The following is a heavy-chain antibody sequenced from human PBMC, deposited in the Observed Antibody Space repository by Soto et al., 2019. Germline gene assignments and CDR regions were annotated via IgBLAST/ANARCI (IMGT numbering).Heavy chain of an antibody. J-gene: IGHJ4*02. Sequence: QITLEESGPTLVKPTETLTLTCTFSGFSLSTSGVGVGWIRQPPGKALEWLALIYWDADKLYSPSLRSRLPITKDTSKNQVVLTMTDMDPVDTGTFYCAHDSSGLYGFDYWGQGILVTVSS. D-gene: IGHD3-16*01. CDR1: GFSLSTSGVG. CDR2: IYWDADK. V-gene: IGHV2-5*02. CDR3: AHDSSGLYGFDY.